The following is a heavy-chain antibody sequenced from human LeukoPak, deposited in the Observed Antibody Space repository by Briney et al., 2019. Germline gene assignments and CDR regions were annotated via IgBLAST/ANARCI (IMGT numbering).Heavy chain of an antibody. CDR2: ISAYNGNT. V-gene: IGHV1-18*01. CDR3: ARGATTVTTLCYWFDP. D-gene: IGHD4-17*01. J-gene: IGHJ5*02. CDR1: GYTFTSYG. Sequence: ASVKVSCKASGYTFTSYGISWVRQAPGQGLEWMGWISAYNGNTNYAQKLQGRVTMTTDTSTSTAYMGLRSLRSDDTAVYYCARGATTVTTLCYWFDPWGQGTLVTVSS.